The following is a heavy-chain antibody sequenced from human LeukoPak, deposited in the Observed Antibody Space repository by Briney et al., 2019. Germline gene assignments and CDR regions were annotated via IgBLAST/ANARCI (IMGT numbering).Heavy chain of an antibody. J-gene: IGHJ4*02. CDR2: ISGSGGTT. V-gene: IGHV3-23*01. Sequence: GGSLRLSCAASGFTSSSYAMSWVRQAPGKGLEWVSAISGSGGTTYYADSVKGRFIISRDNSKNTLYLQMNSLRAEDTAVYYCAKDRGYTSGSYFFDYWGQGTLVTVSS. D-gene: IGHD6-19*01. CDR1: GFTSSSYA. CDR3: AKDRGYTSGSYFFDY.